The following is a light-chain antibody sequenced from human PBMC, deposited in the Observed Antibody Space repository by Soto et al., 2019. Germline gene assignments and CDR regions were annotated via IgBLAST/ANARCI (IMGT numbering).Light chain of an antibody. CDR3: QQSYSTPRT. Sequence: DIQMTQSPSSLSASVGDRVTITCRASQSINSNLNWYQQKPGRAPNVLIYAASSLHSGVPSRFSGSASGTDFALTISSLQPEDIATYYCQQSYSTPRTFGQVTKGDIK. V-gene: IGKV1-39*01. CDR1: QSINSN. CDR2: AAS. J-gene: IGKJ1*01.